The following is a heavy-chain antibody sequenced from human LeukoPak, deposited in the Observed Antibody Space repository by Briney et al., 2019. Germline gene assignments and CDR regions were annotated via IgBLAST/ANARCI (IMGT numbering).Heavy chain of an antibody. CDR2: INPNSGGT. J-gene: IGHJ1*01. V-gene: IGHV1-2*02. CDR3: ARPLYSNYGYFQH. CDR1: GYTFTGYY. D-gene: IGHD4-11*01. Sequence: ASVKVSCKASGYTFTGYYMHWVRQAPGQGLEWMGWINPNSGGTNYAQKFQGRVTMTRDTSISTAYMELSRLRSDDTAVYYCARPLYSNYGYFQHWGQGTLVTVSS.